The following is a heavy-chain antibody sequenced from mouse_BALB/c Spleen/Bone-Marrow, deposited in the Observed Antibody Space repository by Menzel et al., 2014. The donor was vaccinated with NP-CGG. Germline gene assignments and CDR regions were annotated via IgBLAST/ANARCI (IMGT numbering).Heavy chain of an antibody. CDR3: ARGGLGYAIDY. CDR2: ISYDGGN. Sequence: LQESGPGLVKPSQSLSLTCSVTGYSITSGYYWNWIRQFPGNKLEWMGYISYDGGNNYIPSLKHRISITRDTSKNQFFLKLNSVTAEDTATYYCARGGLGYAIDYWGQGTSVTVSS. V-gene: IGHV3-6*02. J-gene: IGHJ4*01. D-gene: IGHD2-2*01. CDR1: GYSITSGYY.